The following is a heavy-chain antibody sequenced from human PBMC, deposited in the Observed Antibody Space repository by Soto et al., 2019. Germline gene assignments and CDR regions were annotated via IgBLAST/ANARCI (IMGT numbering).Heavy chain of an antibody. CDR2: ISYDGHNT. CDR3: AKDRTFSDSWPSGPFDY. Sequence: QVQLVESGGGVVQPGRSLRLACAASGFTFRSYGIHWVRQAPGKGLEWVAVISYDGHNTFYADSVKGRFTVSRDNSKNTLYLQMNSLTAEDTAVYYFAKDRTFSDSWPSGPFDYWGQGTLVTVSS. D-gene: IGHD6-13*01. V-gene: IGHV3-30*18. CDR1: GFTFRSYG. J-gene: IGHJ4*02.